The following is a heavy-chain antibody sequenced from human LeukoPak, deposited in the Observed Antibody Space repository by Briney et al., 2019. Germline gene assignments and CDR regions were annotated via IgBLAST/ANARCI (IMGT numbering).Heavy chain of an antibody. CDR1: GFTVSSNY. CDR2: IYSGGST. CDR3: ARARVSVCYY. D-gene: IGHD6-6*01. V-gene: IGHV3-53*01. J-gene: IGHJ4*02. Sequence: GGSLRLSCAASGFTVSSNYMSWVRQAPGKGLEWVSVIYSGGSTDYADCVKGRFTISRDNSKNTLYLQMNSLRAEDTAVYYCARARVSVCYYWGQGALVTVSS.